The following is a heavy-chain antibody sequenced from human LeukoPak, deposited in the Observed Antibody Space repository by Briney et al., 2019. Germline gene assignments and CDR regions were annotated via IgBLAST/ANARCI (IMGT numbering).Heavy chain of an antibody. V-gene: IGHV1-69*13. D-gene: IGHD2-8*01. Sequence: GASVKVSCKASGGTFSSYAISWVRQAPGQGLEWMGGVIPIFGTANYAQKFQGRVTITADESTSTAYMELSSLRSEDTAVYYCASNLIVLMVYVPDPYDAFDIWGQGTMVTVSS. CDR3: ASNLIVLMVYVPDPYDAFDI. CDR1: GGTFSSYA. J-gene: IGHJ3*02. CDR2: VIPIFGTA.